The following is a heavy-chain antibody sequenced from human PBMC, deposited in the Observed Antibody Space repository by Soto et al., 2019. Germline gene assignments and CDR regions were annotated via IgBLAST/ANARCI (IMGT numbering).Heavy chain of an antibody. CDR2: IYWDDDK. V-gene: IGHV2-5*02. CDR3: VHRVVGDYGGYFDF. CDR1: GFSLSTSGEG. Sequence: VSGPTLVNPTQTLTLTCTFSGFSLSTSGEGVGWISQPPGKALEWLALIYWDDDKRYRPSLKSRLTITKDTSKIQVVLTMTNMDPVDTATYFCVHRVVGDYGGYFDFWGQGTLVTVSS. D-gene: IGHD3-10*01. J-gene: IGHJ4*02.